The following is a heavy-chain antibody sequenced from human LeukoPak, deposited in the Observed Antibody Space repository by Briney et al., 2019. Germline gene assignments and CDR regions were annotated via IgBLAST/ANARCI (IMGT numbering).Heavy chain of an antibody. CDR2: ISGSGDYM. Sequence: GGSLRLSCAASGFIFSFYSMNWVRQAPGKGLEWVSSISGSGDYMFYADSVKGRFTISRDNAKNSLYLQMNSLRVEDTAMYYCARDGGSWGQGTLVTVSS. CDR3: ARDGGS. J-gene: IGHJ5*02. V-gene: IGHV3-21*01. CDR1: GFIFSFYS. D-gene: IGHD4-23*01.